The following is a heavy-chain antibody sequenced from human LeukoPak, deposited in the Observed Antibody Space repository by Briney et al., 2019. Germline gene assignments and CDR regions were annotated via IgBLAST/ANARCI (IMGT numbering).Heavy chain of an antibody. CDR3: ASEPTSGREPTSGRPLDY. D-gene: IGHD5-12*01. V-gene: IGHV4-4*07. CDR2: IYSSGSN. J-gene: IGHJ4*02. Sequence: SDTLTLTCTVSGGSISGYFWSWIRQPAGKGLEWIGRIYSSGSNNYNPSLKSRVTTSLDTSKNHLSLNLSSVTAAETAVYYCASEPTSGREPTSGRPLDYWGQGTLVTVSS. CDR1: GGSISGYF.